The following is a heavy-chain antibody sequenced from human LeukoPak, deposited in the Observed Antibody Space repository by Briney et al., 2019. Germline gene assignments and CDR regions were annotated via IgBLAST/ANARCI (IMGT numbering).Heavy chain of an antibody. CDR3: ATPYDSSGYPFMSPFDY. CDR1: GGSLSSSSYY. Sequence: SETLSLTCTVSGGSLSSSSYYWGWIRQPPGKGLEWIGSIYYSGSTYYNPSLKSRVTISVDTSKNQFSLKLSSVTAADTAVYYCATPYDSSGYPFMSPFDYWGQGTLVTVSS. CDR2: IYYSGST. V-gene: IGHV4-39*01. D-gene: IGHD3-22*01. J-gene: IGHJ4*02.